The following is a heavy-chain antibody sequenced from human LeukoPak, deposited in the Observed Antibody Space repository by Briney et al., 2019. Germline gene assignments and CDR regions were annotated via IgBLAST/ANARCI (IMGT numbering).Heavy chain of an antibody. Sequence: SETLSLTCTVSGGSISSGGYYWSWIRQHPGKGLEWIGYIYYSGSTYYNPSLKSRVTISVDTSKNQFSLKLSSVTAADTAVYYCARGREVPAAPFFDYWGQGTLVTVSS. J-gene: IGHJ4*02. CDR3: ARGREVPAAPFFDY. CDR2: IYYSGST. V-gene: IGHV4-30-4*08. D-gene: IGHD2-2*01. CDR1: GGSISSGGYY.